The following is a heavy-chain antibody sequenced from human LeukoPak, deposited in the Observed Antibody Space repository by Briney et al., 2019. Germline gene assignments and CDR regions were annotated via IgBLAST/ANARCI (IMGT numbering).Heavy chain of an antibody. D-gene: IGHD6-13*01. V-gene: IGHV3-74*01. CDR3: ARDGGSSWYFDY. Sequence: LPGGSLRLSCAVSGFTFSSYWMHWVRQVPGKGLVWVSRINRDGISTTYADSVKGRFTISRDNAKNSLYLQMSSLRAEDTAVYYCARDGGSSWYFDYWGQGTLVTVSS. CDR2: INRDGIST. J-gene: IGHJ4*02. CDR1: GFTFSSYW.